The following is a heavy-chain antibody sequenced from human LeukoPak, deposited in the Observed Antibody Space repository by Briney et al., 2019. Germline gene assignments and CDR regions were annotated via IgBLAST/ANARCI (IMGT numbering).Heavy chain of an antibody. J-gene: IGHJ4*02. CDR1: GYSISSGYY. Sequence: PSETLSLTCAVSGYSISSGYYWGWIRPPPGKGREWIGSIYHSGSTYYNPSLKSRVTISVDTSKNQFSLKLSSVTAADTAVYYCARRGRLWFGELLYETGTEYYFDYWGQGTLVTVSS. D-gene: IGHD3-10*01. CDR2: IYHSGST. V-gene: IGHV4-38-2*01. CDR3: ARRGRLWFGELLYETGTEYYFDY.